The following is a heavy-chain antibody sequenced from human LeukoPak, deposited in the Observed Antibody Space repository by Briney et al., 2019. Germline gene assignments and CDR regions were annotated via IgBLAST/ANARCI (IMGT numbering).Heavy chain of an antibody. CDR3: ARLRAGGPLRDYYYYMDV. D-gene: IGHD1-26*01. CDR2: IYYSGST. V-gene: IGHV4-39*07. CDR1: GGSISSSSYS. Sequence: PSEPLSLTCTVSGGSISSSSYSWGWTRQPPGKGLEWIGSIYYSGSTYYNPSLKSRVTISVDTSKNQFSLKLSSVTAADTAVYYCARLRAGGPLRDYYYYMDVWGKGTTVTVSS. J-gene: IGHJ6*03.